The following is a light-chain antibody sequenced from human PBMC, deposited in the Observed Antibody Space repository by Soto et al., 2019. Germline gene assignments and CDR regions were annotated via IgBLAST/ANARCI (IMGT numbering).Light chain of an antibody. CDR1: SSNIGSNY. CDR2: RNN. Sequence: QSVLTQPPSASGTPGQRVTISCSGSSSNIGSNYVYWYQQLPGMAPKLLIYRNNQRPSGVPDRFSGSKSGTSASLAISGLRSEDEADYYCTAWDDSLSGPVVFGGGTQLTVL. J-gene: IGLJ2*01. CDR3: TAWDDSLSGPVV. V-gene: IGLV1-47*01.